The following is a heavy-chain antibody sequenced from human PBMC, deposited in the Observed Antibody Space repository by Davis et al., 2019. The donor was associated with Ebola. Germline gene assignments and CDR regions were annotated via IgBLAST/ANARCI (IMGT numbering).Heavy chain of an antibody. CDR3: ARRLERGLYVEDAVDI. J-gene: IGHJ3*02. CDR1: GGTISRYA. D-gene: IGHD2/OR15-2a*01. V-gene: IGHV1-69*13. Sequence: SVKVSCKASGGTISRYALSWVRQAPGQGLEWMGTVSPLSTNYAQKFQGRVTITADESTNTAYMELSSLRSEDTAVYYCARRLERGLYVEDAVDIWGQGTMVTVSS. CDR2: VSPLST.